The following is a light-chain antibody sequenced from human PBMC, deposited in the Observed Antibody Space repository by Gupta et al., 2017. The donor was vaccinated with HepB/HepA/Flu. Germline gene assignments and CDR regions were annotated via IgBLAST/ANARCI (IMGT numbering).Light chain of an antibody. Sequence: QSALTQPPSMSGSPGQSVPISCTGTSSDIGNYNHVSWYQQPPGTVPKLMIYEVSNRPSGVPDRFSGSKSGNTASLTISGLQAEDEADYYCSSYTSTSTVIFGGGTKLTVL. V-gene: IGLV2-18*02. CDR2: EVS. CDR3: SSYTSTSTVI. J-gene: IGLJ2*01. CDR1: SSDIGNYNH.